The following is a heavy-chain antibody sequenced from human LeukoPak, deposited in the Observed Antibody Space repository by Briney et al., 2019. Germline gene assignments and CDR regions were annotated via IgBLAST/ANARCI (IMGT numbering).Heavy chain of an antibody. CDR3: AREAPYSRYMDA. Sequence: PGGSLRLSCAASGFTFSTYSMNWVRQAPGKGLEWVSSISISSEYIYYADSVKGRFTVSRDNAKNSLYLQMNSLRDEDTAVYYCAREAPYSRYMDAWGKGTTVTVSS. D-gene: IGHD2-21*01. CDR1: GFTFSTYS. CDR2: ISISSEYI. V-gene: IGHV3-21*01. J-gene: IGHJ6*03.